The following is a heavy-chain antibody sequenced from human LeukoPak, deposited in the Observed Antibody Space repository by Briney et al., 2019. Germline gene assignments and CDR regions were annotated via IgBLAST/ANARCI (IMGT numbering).Heavy chain of an antibody. Sequence: GASVKVSCKASGYTFTGYYMHWVRQAPGQGLEWMGWINPNSGGTNYAQKFQGRVTMTRDTSISTAYMELSRLRSDDTAVYYCAASNDPLIVPLGYWGQGTLVTVSS. CDR1: GYTFTGYY. D-gene: IGHD1-1*01. CDR2: INPNSGGT. V-gene: IGHV1-2*02. J-gene: IGHJ4*02. CDR3: AASNDPLIVPLGY.